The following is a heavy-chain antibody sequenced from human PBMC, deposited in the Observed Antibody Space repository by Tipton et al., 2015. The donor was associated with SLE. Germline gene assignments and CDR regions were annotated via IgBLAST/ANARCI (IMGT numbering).Heavy chain of an antibody. D-gene: IGHD2-21*02. CDR2: IEEDGTEK. CDR3: ARDGSDYYFDS. V-gene: IGHV3-7*01. Sequence: SLRLSCVASGFTFSSYWMSWVRQAPGKGLEWVADIEEDGTEKYYVDSVKGRFTISRDNAKNSLYLQMNSLRVEDTAVYYCARDGSDYYFDSWGQGTLVTVSS. J-gene: IGHJ4*02. CDR1: GFTFSSYW.